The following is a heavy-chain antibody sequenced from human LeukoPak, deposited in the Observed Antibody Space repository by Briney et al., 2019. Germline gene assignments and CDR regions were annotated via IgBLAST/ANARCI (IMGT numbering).Heavy chain of an antibody. V-gene: IGHV4-39*07. CDR2: IYYSGST. Sequence: SETLSLTCTVSGGSISSSSYYWGWTRQPPGKGLEWIGSIYYSGSTYYNPSLKSRVTISVDTSKNQFSLKLSSVTAADTAVYYCARDVGSIFGVVTVDYWGQGTLVTVSS. CDR3: ARDVGSIFGVVTVDY. D-gene: IGHD3-3*01. J-gene: IGHJ4*02. CDR1: GGSISSSSYY.